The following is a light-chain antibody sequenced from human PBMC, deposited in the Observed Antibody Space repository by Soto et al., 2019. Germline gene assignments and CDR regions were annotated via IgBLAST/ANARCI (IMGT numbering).Light chain of an antibody. CDR2: EVS. Sequence: QSALTQPASVSGTPGQSITISCTGSNSDVGIYDFVSWYQHHPGRAPKLIVSEVSHRPSGVSNRFSGSKSGNTASLTISGLQAEDGADYYCNSYTNSSAVVFGGGTKVTVL. CDR1: NSDVGIYDF. J-gene: IGLJ2*01. V-gene: IGLV2-14*01. CDR3: NSYTNSSAVV.